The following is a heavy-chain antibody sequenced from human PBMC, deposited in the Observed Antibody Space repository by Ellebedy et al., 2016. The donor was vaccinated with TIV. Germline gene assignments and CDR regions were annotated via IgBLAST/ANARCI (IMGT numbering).Heavy chain of an antibody. CDR1: GGSISSSSYY. J-gene: IGHJ5*02. CDR3: ARDLITMVRGVITPSRWFDP. V-gene: IGHV4-39*07. Sequence: SETLSLTXTVSGGSISSSSYYWGWIRQPPGKGLEWIGSIYYSGSTYYNPSLKSRVTISVDTSKNQFSLKLSSVTAADTAVYYCARDLITMVRGVITPSRWFDPWGQGTLVTVSS. CDR2: IYYSGST. D-gene: IGHD3-10*01.